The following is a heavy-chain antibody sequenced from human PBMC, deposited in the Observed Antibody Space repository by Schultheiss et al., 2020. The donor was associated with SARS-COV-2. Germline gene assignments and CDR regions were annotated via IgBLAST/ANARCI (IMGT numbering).Heavy chain of an antibody. CDR3: ARDRDCSSTSCYTVFGDAFDI. CDR2: INWNSDNI. V-gene: IGHV3-21*04. CDR1: GFTFSSYS. D-gene: IGHD2-2*02. Sequence: GESLKISCAASGFTFSSYSMNWVRQAPGKGLEWVSGINWNSDNIGYADSVKGRFTISRDNAKNSLYLQMNSLRAEDTAVYYCARDRDCSSTSCYTVFGDAFDIWGQGTMVTVSS. J-gene: IGHJ3*02.